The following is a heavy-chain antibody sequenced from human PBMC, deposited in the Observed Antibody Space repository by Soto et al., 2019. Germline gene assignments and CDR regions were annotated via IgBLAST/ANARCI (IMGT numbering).Heavy chain of an antibody. CDR2: IYYRGTT. CDR1: GASLTRGVYY. J-gene: IGHJ4*02. V-gene: IGHV4-61*08. CDR3: ARANCVRCPFDL. D-gene: IGHD1-1*01. Sequence: QVQLQESGPRLAKPSESLSLTCSVSGASLTRGVYYWSWVRQPPGRQLEWIGSIYYRGTTNYNPSLTGRVTISEGTSTNQVSVTVKSVTAADTAVYFYARANCVRCPFDLWGQGTLVTVSS.